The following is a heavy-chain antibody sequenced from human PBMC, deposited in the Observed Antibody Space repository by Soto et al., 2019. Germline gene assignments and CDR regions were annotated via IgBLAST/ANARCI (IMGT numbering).Heavy chain of an antibody. CDR1: GYTFTSYG. V-gene: IGHV1-18*01. CDR3: ARDRGIAAAEGWFDP. D-gene: IGHD6-13*01. Sequence: GASVKVCCKASGYTFTSYGISWVRQAPGQGLEWMGWISAYNGNTNYAQKLQGRVTMTTDTSTSTAYMELRSLRSDDTAVYYCARDRGIAAAEGWFDPWGQGTLVTSPQ. CDR2: ISAYNGNT. J-gene: IGHJ5*02.